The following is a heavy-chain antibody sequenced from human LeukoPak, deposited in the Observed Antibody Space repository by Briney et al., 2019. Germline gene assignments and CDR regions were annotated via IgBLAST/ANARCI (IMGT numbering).Heavy chain of an antibody. D-gene: IGHD1-1*01. CDR1: GYTFSSYG. CDR3: ARRQGTTLNFDY. V-gene: IGHV1-18*01. Sequence: ASLKVSSKASGYTFSSYGFSWVRQAPGQGLEWMGWINAYNGNTNYAQNLQGRVTMTTDTSTSTAYMELRSLRSDDTAVYYCARRQGTTLNFDYWGQGTPVSVSS. J-gene: IGHJ4*02. CDR2: INAYNGNT.